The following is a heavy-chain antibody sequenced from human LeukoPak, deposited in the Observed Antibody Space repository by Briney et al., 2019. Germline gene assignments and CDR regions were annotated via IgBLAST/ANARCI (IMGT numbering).Heavy chain of an antibody. CDR2: MNPNSGNT. Sequence: ASVKVSCKASGYTFTSYDINWVRQATGQGLEWMRRMNPNSGNTDYAQKFQGRVTITRNTSISTAYMELSSLRSEDTAVYYCARNRVDYYDSSGYYGGFDYWGQGTLVTVSS. D-gene: IGHD3-22*01. CDR3: ARNRVDYYDSSGYYGGFDY. CDR1: GYTFTSYD. V-gene: IGHV1-8*03. J-gene: IGHJ4*02.